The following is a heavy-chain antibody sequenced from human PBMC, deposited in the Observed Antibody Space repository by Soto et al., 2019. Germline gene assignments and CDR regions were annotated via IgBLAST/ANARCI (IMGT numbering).Heavy chain of an antibody. CDR2: MSTYSGDT. J-gene: IGHJ5*02. CDR3: ARHHGPTTSENWFDP. CDR1: GYTFFTYD. D-gene: IGHD5-12*01. Sequence: QVHLVQSGVEVKAPGASVKVSCQASGYTFFTYDISWVRQAPGQGLEWLGWMSTYSGDTKYAQKFQGRVTKATDTAPTTADLELRSLRSDDAAVYYCARHHGPTTSENWFDPWGQGTLVTVSA. V-gene: IGHV1-18*01.